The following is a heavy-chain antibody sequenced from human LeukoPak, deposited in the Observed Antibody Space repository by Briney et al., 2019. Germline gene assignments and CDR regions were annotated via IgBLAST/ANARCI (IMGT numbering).Heavy chain of an antibody. J-gene: IGHJ4*02. Sequence: GGSLRLSCAASGFTFSSYAMSWVRQAPGKGLEWVAVIWYDGSNKYYADSVKGRFTISRDNSKNTLYLQMNSLRVEDTAVYYCAKDRYSYSYFDRWGQGTLVTVSS. CDR3: AKDRYSYSYFDR. CDR1: GFTFSSYA. D-gene: IGHD3-16*02. V-gene: IGHV3-33*06. CDR2: IWYDGSNK.